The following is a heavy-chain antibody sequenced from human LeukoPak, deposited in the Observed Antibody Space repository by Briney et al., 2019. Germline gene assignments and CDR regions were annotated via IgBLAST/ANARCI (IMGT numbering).Heavy chain of an antibody. Sequence: GASVKVSCKASGGTFSSYAISWVRQAPGQGLEWMGGIIPIFGTANYAQKFQGRVTVTADESTSTAYMELSSLRSEDTAVYYCARGLNSGLWQLVLDYWGQGTLVTVSS. CDR1: GGTFSSYA. J-gene: IGHJ4*02. V-gene: IGHV1-69*13. CDR3: ARGLNSGLWQLVLDY. D-gene: IGHD6-6*01. CDR2: IIPIFGTA.